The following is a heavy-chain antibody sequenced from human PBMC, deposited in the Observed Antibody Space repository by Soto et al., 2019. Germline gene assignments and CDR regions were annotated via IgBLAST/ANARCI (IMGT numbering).Heavy chain of an antibody. CDR1: GGSISSGDYY. J-gene: IGHJ4*02. D-gene: IGHD3-22*01. V-gene: IGHV4-30-4*01. Sequence: SETLSLTCTVSGGSISSGDYYWSWIRQPPGKGLEWIGYIYYSGSTCYNPSLKSRVTISVDTSKNQFSLKLSSVTAADTAVYYCARLDVGYHSTAYYHSLFEYWGQGTLVTVS. CDR3: ARLDVGYHSTAYYHSLFEY. CDR2: IYYSGST.